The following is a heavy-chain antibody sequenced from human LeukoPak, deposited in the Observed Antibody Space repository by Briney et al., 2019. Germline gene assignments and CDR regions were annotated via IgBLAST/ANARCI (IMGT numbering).Heavy chain of an antibody. Sequence: GGSLRLSCVASGFTFDDYTVHWVRQVPGKGLEWVSLISWDGGTTYYADSVKGRFTISRDNSKKSLYLQMNSLRTEDSALYYCVKHVFSGGWYSLDDWGQGTLVTVSS. CDR3: VKHVFSGGWYSLDD. D-gene: IGHD6-19*01. J-gene: IGHJ4*02. CDR1: GFTFDDYT. V-gene: IGHV3-43*01. CDR2: ISWDGGTT.